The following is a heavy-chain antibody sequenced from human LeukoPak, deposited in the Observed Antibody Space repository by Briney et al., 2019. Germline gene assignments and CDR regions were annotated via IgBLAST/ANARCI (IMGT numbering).Heavy chain of an antibody. CDR2: IYSGGTT. CDR1: GFTFSTNY. D-gene: IGHD3-10*01. J-gene: IGHJ6*03. V-gene: IGHV3-66*02. Sequence: PGGSLRLSCAASGFTFSTNYISWVRQAPGKGLEWVSIIYSGGTTYYADSVKGRFTISRDNLQMNSLRAEDTAVYYCARVPRGKIYMDVWGKGTTVTVSS. CDR3: ARVPRGKIYMDV.